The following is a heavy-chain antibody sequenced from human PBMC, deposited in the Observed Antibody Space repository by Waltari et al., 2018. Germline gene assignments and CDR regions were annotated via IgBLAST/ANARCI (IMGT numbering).Heavy chain of an antibody. CDR2: VDPEDGQT. J-gene: IGHJ3*02. Sequence: EVRLLQSGAEVKKPGTTLKISCRLSGYTLSNYYINWIQQAPGKGLQWMGLVDPEDGQTRYAEALQGRISMTADSSTETVYMELTSLTSDDSAVYYCATALGDSISASRPFEIWGQGTVITVSS. V-gene: IGHV1-69-2*01. CDR3: ATALGDSISASRPFEI. D-gene: IGHD3-3*02. CDR1: GYTLSNYY.